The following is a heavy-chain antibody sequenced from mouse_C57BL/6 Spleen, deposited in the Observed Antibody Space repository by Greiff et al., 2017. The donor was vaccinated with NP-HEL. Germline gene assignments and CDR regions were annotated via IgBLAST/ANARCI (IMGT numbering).Heavy chain of an antibody. CDR1: GYTFTSYW. V-gene: IGHV1-50*01. CDR2: IDPSDSYT. D-gene: IGHD3-3*01. CDR3: ARRRGTGYFDV. Sequence: QVQLQQPGAELVKPGASVKLSCKASGYTFTSYWMQWVKQRPGQGLEWIGEIDPSDSYTNYNQKFKGKATLTVDTSSSTAYMQLSSLTSEDSAVYYCARRRGTGYFDVWGTGTTVTVSS. J-gene: IGHJ1*03.